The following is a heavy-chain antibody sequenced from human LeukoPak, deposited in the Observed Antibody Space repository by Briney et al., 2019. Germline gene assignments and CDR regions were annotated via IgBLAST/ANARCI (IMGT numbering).Heavy chain of an antibody. CDR2: IYYSGSA. CDR3: ARRMLFGVVIMRRDAFDI. V-gene: IGHV4-39*01. CDR1: GGSISNSSYY. J-gene: IGHJ3*02. Sequence: PSETLSLTCTVSGGSISNSSYYWGWIRQPPGKGLEWIGSIYYSGSAYYNPSLKSRVTISVDTSKNHFSLKLRSVTAADTAMYYCARRMLFGVVIMRRDAFDIWGQGTMVTVSS. D-gene: IGHD3-3*01.